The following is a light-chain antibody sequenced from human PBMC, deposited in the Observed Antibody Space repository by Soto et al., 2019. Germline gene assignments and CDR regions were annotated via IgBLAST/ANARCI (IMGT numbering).Light chain of an antibody. J-gene: IGKJ2*01. CDR3: QQYDGH. Sequence: DTQITQSPSIVSASVGDRVTITCRASQNIRNWLAWYQQKPGKAPKVLIYGASNLESGVPSRFSGSGSGTEFTLTIRSMQHDYFATYYSQQYDGHFGQGT. V-gene: IGKV1-5*01. CDR2: GAS. CDR1: QNIRNW.